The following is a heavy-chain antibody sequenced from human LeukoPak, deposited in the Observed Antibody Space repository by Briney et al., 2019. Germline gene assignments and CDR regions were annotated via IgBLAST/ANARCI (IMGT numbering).Heavy chain of an antibody. V-gene: IGHV3-30*01. J-gene: IGHJ4*02. CDR1: GFTFSSYA. D-gene: IGHD6-13*01. CDR3: AGAGIAAAGTFDY. Sequence: GRSLRLSCAASGFTFSSYAMHWVRQAPGKGLEWVAVISYDGSNKYYADSVKGRFTISRDNSKNTLYLQMNSLRAEDTAVYYCAGAGIAAAGTFDYWGQGTLVTVSS. CDR2: ISYDGSNK.